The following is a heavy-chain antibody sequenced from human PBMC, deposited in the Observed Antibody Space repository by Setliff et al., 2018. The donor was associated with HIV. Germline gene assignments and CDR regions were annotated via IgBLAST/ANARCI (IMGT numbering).Heavy chain of an antibody. V-gene: IGHV1-69*05. D-gene: IGHD3-10*01. CDR3: AFSIYRSGSYSFIFDY. CDR1: GGTLNDYA. J-gene: IGHJ4*02. CDR2: IIPLFGTR. Sequence: SVKVSCKASGGTLNDYAVTWVRQAPGQGLDVVGEIIPLFGTRNYVQRFQGRIAITTDESTATAYMDLSGLTSEDTAMYYCAFSIYRSGSYSFIFDYWGQGTRVTVSS.